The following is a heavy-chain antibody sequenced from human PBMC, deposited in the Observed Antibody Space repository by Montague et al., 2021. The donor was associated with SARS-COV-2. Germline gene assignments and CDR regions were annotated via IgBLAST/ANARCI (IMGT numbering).Heavy chain of an antibody. J-gene: IGHJ6*02. V-gene: IGHV3-33*01. CDR2: IWYDGSNI. CDR1: GFNFRTYG. D-gene: IGHD3-10*01. Sequence: SLRLSCAASGFNFRTYGMHWVRQAPGKGLEWVAVIWYDGSNIDYADSVKGRFTISRDNFQNTLYLLMNNLRAEDTAVYYCARDGSLVRGGYSNYDMDVWGQGTTVTVS. CDR3: ARDGSLVRGGYSNYDMDV.